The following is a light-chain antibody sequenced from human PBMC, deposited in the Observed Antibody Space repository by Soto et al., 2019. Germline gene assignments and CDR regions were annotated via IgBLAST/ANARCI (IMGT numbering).Light chain of an antibody. CDR2: GNS. Sequence: QLVLTQPPSVSGAPGQRVTISCNESSSNIGAGYDVHWYQQLPGTAPKLLIYGNSNRPSGVPDRFSGSKSGTSASLAITGLQAEDEADYYCQSYDSSLSGWVFGGGTQLTVL. CDR3: QSYDSSLSGWV. J-gene: IGLJ3*02. V-gene: IGLV1-40*01. CDR1: SSNIGAGYD.